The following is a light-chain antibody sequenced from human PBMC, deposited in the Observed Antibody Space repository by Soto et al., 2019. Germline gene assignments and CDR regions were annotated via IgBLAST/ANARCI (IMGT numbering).Light chain of an antibody. V-gene: IGKV3-20*01. CDR3: QQYASSPLLT. CDR1: QTIGSTY. J-gene: IGKJ4*01. Sequence: EIVLTQSPGTLSLSPGETATLSCRASQTIGSTYLAWYQQKPGRAPRLLIFGTSRRATGIPDRFSGSGSGTDFTLSISRLEPEDFAVYYCQQYASSPLLTFGGGTKVEIK. CDR2: GTS.